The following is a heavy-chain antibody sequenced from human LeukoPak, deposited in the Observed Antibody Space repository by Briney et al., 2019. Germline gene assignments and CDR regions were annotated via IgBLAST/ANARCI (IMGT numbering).Heavy chain of an antibody. CDR1: GYTFTSYA. V-gene: IGHV1-3*01. D-gene: IGHD2-15*01. CDR3: ARVGGSGLDY. Sequence: ASVKVSCKASGYTFTSYAMHWVRQAPGQRLEWMGWINAGNGNTKHSQKFQGRVTITRDTSASTAYMELSSLRSEDTAVYYCARVGGSGLDYWGQGTLVTVSS. J-gene: IGHJ4*02. CDR2: INAGNGNT.